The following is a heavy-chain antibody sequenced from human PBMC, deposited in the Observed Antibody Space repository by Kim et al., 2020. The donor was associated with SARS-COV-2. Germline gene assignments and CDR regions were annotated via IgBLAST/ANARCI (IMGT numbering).Heavy chain of an antibody. V-gene: IGHV1-69*13. CDR2: IIPIFGTA. J-gene: IGHJ6*01. D-gene: IGHD2-2*01. Sequence: SVKVSCKASGGTFSSYAISWVRQAPGQGLEWMGGIIPIFGTANYAQKFQGRVTXXAXXXTSXAYMELXSLRSEDTAXXXXARXXPGXQLLYYYXGMXXWXXGT. CDR1: GGTFSSYA. CDR3: ARXXPGXQLLYYYXGMXX.